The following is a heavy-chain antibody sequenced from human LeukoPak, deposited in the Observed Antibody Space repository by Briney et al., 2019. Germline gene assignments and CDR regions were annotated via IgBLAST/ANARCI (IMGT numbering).Heavy chain of an antibody. CDR3: AKDMARSFNWFDP. J-gene: IGHJ5*02. Sequence: PGGSLRLSCAASGFTFSSYGMHWVRQAPGKGLEWVAVISYDGSNKYYADSVKGRFTISRDNSKNTLYLQMNSLRAEDTAVYYCAKDMARSFNWFDPWGQGTLVTVSS. CDR2: ISYDGSNK. CDR1: GFTFSSYG. V-gene: IGHV3-30*18. D-gene: IGHD5-24*01.